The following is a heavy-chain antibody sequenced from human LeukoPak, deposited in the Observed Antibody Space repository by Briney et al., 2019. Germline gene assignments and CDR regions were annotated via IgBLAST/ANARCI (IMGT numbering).Heavy chain of an antibody. V-gene: IGHV3-7*01. CDR1: GFTFSNYW. Sequence: QPGGSLRLSCAASGFTFSNYWMTWVRQAPGKGLEWVGNIKQDGSEKYYGDSVKGRFTISRDNAKNSLYLQMNSLRAEDTAVYYCARDFRFLEDCWGQGTLVTVSS. CDR2: IKQDGSEK. D-gene: IGHD3-3*01. J-gene: IGHJ4*02. CDR3: ARDFRFLEDC.